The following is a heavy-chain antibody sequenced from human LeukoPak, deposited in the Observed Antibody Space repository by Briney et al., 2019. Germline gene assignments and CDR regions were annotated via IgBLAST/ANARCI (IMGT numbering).Heavy chain of an antibody. Sequence: GGSLRLSCAASGSTFSVYSMNWVRQAPGKGLEWVSYISSSSGTIYYADSVKGRVTISRDNVENSLHLQMNSLRVEDTAVYYCAREFEVPAAAPDYYYYYYIDVWGKGTTVTVSS. CDR1: GSTFSVYS. CDR2: ISSSSGTI. D-gene: IGHD2-2*01. J-gene: IGHJ6*03. CDR3: AREFEVPAAAPDYYYYYYIDV. V-gene: IGHV3-48*04.